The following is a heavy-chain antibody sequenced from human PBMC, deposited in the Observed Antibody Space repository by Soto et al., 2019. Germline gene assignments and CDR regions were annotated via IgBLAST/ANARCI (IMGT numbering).Heavy chain of an antibody. D-gene: IGHD2-2*01. CDR1: GYTFTSYA. J-gene: IGHJ4*02. CDR3: ANALGLYHFDY. V-gene: IGHV1-3*01. Sequence: QVQLVQSGAEVKKPGASVKVSCKASGYTFTSYAMHWVRQAPGQRLEWMGWINAGNGNTKYSQKFQGRVTITRDTSASTGYMELSSLRSEDTAVYYCANALGLYHFDYWGQGTLVTVSS. CDR2: INAGNGNT.